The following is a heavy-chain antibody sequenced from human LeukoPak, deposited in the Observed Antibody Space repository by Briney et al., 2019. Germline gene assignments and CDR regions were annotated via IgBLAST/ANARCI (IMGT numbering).Heavy chain of an antibody. CDR3: ARGPVAPYYGLDV. V-gene: IGHV3-53*01. CDR2: IYSGGST. J-gene: IGHJ6*02. CDR1: EFTVSSNY. D-gene: IGHD2-15*01. Sequence: GGSLRLSCSASEFTVSSNYMSWVRQPPGKGLEWVSVIYSGGSTYYAKSVKGRFTISRDNSKNTLYLQINSLRVEDTAVYYCARGPVAPYYGLDVWGQGTTVTVSS.